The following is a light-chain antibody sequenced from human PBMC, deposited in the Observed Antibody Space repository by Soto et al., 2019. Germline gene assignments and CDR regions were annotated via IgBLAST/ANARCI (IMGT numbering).Light chain of an antibody. J-gene: IGKJ1*01. V-gene: IGKV3-11*01. CDR1: QSISTH. Sequence: EIVLTQSPATLSLSPGEGATLSCRASQSISTHLAWYQQRPGQAPRLLIYDASNRATGIPARFSGSGSGTDFTLTINSLEPEDFAVYYCQQRSDWPPWTFGQGTKVDIK. CDR2: DAS. CDR3: QQRSDWPPWT.